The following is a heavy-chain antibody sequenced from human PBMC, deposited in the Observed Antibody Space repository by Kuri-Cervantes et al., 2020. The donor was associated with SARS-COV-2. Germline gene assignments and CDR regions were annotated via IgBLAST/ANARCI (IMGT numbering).Heavy chain of an antibody. V-gene: IGHV4-39*01. CDR2: IYYSGST. D-gene: IGHD6-19*01. J-gene: IGHJ6*02. CDR3: ARGVGAAVAGTLITIYYYYGMDV. CDR1: GGSISSSSYY. Sequence: GSLRLSCTVSGGSISSSSYYWGWIRQPPGKGLEWIGSIYYSGSTYYNPSFKSRVTISVDTSKNQFSLKLSSVTAADTAVYYCARGVGAAVAGTLITIYYYYGMDVWGQGTTVTVSS.